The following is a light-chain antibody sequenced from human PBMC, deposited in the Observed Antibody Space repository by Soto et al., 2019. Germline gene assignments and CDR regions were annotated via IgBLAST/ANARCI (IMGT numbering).Light chain of an antibody. CDR2: EAS. CDR1: QSLLHSDGKTY. Sequence: DIVMTQTPLSLSVTPGQPASISCKSSQSLLHSDGKTYVYWYLQKPGQSPQLLIYEASNRFSGVQDRFSGSGSGTDFTLKISRVEAENVGVYYCRQSIQVPYTFGQGTKLEI. V-gene: IGKV2D-29*02. J-gene: IGKJ2*01. CDR3: RQSIQVPYT.